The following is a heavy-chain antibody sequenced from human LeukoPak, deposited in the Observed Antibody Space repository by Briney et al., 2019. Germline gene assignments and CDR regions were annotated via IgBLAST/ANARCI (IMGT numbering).Heavy chain of an antibody. J-gene: IGHJ4*02. CDR1: GYTFTSYG. CDR2: ISPYNGNT. D-gene: IGHD2-21*01. CDR3: ARDRECGY. V-gene: IGHV1-18*01. Sequence: VASVKVSCKASGYTFTSYGIRWVRQASGQGLEWMGWISPYNGNTNYAPKLQGRVTMTTDTATSTAYMELTSLTSDDTAVYYCARDRECGYWGQGTLVTVSS.